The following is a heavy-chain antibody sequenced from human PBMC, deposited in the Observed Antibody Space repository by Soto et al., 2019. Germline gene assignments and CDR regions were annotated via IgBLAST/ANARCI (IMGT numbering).Heavy chain of an antibody. CDR2: ISAAGDP. J-gene: IGHJ6*02. CDR3: ARTDRDFYGLDV. CDR1: GFTFRNYD. Sequence: EVQLVESGGGLVQPGGSLRLSCEASGFTFRNYDMHWVLQGTGKGLEWVSGISAAGDPDYADSVEGRFTISRENAQNAFLLQMNSLRVGDTAVYYCARTDRDFYGLDVWGQGTTVIVSS. V-gene: IGHV3-13*05.